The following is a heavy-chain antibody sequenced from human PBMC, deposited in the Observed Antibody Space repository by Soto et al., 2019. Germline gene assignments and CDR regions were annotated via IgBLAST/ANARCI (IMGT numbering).Heavy chain of an antibody. Sequence: SVEVSCKASGGTFSSYTISWVRQAPGQGLEWMGRIIPILGIANYAQKFQGRVTITADKSTSTAYMELSSLRSEDTAVYYCARAWGDYGVFDYWGQGTLVTVSS. CDR2: IIPILGIA. CDR3: ARAWGDYGVFDY. CDR1: GGTFSSYT. J-gene: IGHJ4*02. V-gene: IGHV1-69*02. D-gene: IGHD4-17*01.